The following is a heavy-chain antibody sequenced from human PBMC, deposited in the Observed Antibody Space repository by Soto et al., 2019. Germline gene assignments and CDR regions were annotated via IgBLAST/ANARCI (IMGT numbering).Heavy chain of an antibody. CDR2: ISGSGGST. J-gene: IGHJ4*02. CDR3: ATHQRDIVVVVAATLDY. CDR1: GFTFSSYA. Sequence: EVQLLESGGGLVQPGGSPRLSCAASGFTFSSYAMSWVRQAPGKGLEWVSAISGSGGSTYYADSVKGRFTISRDNSKNTLYLQMNSLRAEDTAVYYCATHQRDIVVVVAATLDYWGQGTLVTVSS. V-gene: IGHV3-23*01. D-gene: IGHD2-15*01.